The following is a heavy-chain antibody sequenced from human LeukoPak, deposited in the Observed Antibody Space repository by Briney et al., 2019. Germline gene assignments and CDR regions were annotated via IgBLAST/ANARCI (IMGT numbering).Heavy chain of an antibody. Sequence: PSETLSLTCAVYGGSFSGYYWGWIRQPPGKGLEWIGSIYYSGSTYYNPSLKSRVTISVDTSKNQFSLKLSSVTAADTAVYYCARPYCHSTNCYKFDAFDIWGQGTMVTVSS. CDR3: ARPYCHSTNCYKFDAFDI. CDR2: IYYSGST. V-gene: IGHV4-39*01. J-gene: IGHJ3*02. D-gene: IGHD2-2*02. CDR1: GGSFSGYY.